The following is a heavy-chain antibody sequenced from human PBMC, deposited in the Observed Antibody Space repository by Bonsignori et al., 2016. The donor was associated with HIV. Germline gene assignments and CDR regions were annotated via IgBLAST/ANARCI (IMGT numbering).Heavy chain of an antibody. J-gene: IGHJ4*02. D-gene: IGHD1-1*01. Sequence: EVRLVESGGTLVKPGGSLRLSCEASGFTFRTYDMNWVRQAPGKGLEWVSSIGADTRYKFYADSVRGRFTISRDNSKNSLYLEMNGLRAEDTAVYYCARDPRYNWNDGLDCWGQGTRVTV. CDR1: GFTFRTYD. CDR3: ARDPRYNWNDGLDC. CDR2: IGADTRYK. V-gene: IGHV3-21*01.